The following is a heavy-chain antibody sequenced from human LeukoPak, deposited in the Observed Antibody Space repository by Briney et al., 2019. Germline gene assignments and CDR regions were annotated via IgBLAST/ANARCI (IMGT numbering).Heavy chain of an antibody. J-gene: IGHJ5*02. CDR1: GYTFTNYW. Sequence: GESLKISCKGSGYTFTNYWIGWVRQMPGKGLEWMGIINPGDSTKYSPSFQGQVTISADKSISTAYLQWSSLKASDTAIYYCARNAQQQNWFDPWGQGTLVTVSP. CDR3: ARNAQQQNWFDP. V-gene: IGHV5-51*01. D-gene: IGHD1/OR15-1a*01. CDR2: INPGDST.